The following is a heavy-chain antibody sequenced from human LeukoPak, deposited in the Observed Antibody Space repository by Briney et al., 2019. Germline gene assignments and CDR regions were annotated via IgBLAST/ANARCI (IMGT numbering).Heavy chain of an antibody. J-gene: IGHJ4*02. V-gene: IGHV3-23*01. Sequence: GGPLRLSCAASGFTFSSYAMSWVRQAPGKGLEWVSAISGSGGSTYYADSVKGRFTISRDNSKNTLYLQMNSLKTEDTAVYYCTTGFLGYCSSTSCHHYDPQVDYWGQGTLVTVSS. CDR3: TTGFLGYCSSTSCHHYDPQVDY. CDR2: ISGSGGST. D-gene: IGHD2-2*01. CDR1: GFTFSSYA.